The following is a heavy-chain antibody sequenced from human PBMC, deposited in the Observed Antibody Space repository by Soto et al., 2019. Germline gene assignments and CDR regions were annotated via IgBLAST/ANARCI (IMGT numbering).Heavy chain of an antibody. CDR2: IYYSGIS. J-gene: IGHJ6*02. CDR1: GGSTSSGGFY. D-gene: IGHD5-18*01. V-gene: IGHV4-31*03. Sequence: PSETLSLTCTVSGGSTSSGGFYWSWIRQHPGKGLEWIGYIYYSGISYYNPSLKSRVSISLDTSRNQFSMTLNSVTAADTAVYYCARNGYTYGMDVWGQGATFTVSS. CDR3: ARNGYTYGMDV.